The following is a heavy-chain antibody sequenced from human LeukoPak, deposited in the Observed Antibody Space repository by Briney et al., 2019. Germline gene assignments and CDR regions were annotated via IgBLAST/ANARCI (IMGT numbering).Heavy chain of an antibody. V-gene: IGHV4-34*01. CDR3: ARRWWGYDILTGYSARYYYYYMDV. Sequence: SETLSLTCAVYGGSFSGYYWSWIRQPPGKGLEWIGEINHSGSTNYNPSLKSRVTISVDTSKNQFSLKLSSVTAADAAVYYCARRWWGYDILTGYSARYYYYYMDVWGKGTTVTVSS. J-gene: IGHJ6*03. D-gene: IGHD3-9*01. CDR1: GGSFSGYY. CDR2: INHSGST.